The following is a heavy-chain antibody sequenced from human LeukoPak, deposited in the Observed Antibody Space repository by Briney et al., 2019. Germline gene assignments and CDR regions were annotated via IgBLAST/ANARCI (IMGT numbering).Heavy chain of an antibody. CDR3: ARGNRVAAAGTIDY. V-gene: IGHV3-13*01. Sequence: GGSLRLSCAASGFTFSSYDMHWVRQATGKGREWVSAIGTAGDTYYPGSVKGRFTISRENAKNSLYLQMNSLRAGDTAVYYCARGNRVAAAGTIDYWGQGTLVTVSS. CDR1: GFTFSSYD. J-gene: IGHJ4*02. CDR2: IGTAGDT. D-gene: IGHD6-13*01.